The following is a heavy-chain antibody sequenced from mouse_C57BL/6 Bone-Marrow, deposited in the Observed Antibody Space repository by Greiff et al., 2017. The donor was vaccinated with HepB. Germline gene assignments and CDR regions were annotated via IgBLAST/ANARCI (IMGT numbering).Heavy chain of an antibody. J-gene: IGHJ3*01. D-gene: IGHD2-4*01. Sequence: DVHLVESGPVLVKPGASVKMSCKASGYTFTDYYMNWVKQSHGKSLEWIGVINPYNGGTSYNQKFKGKATLTVDKSSSTAYMELNSLTSEDSAVYYCARLGLRPFAYWGQGTLVTVSA. V-gene: IGHV1-19*01. CDR3: ARLGLRPFAY. CDR1: GYTFTDYY. CDR2: INPYNGGT.